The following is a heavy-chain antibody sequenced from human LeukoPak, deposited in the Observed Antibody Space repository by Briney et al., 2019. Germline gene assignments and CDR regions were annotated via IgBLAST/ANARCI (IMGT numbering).Heavy chain of an antibody. V-gene: IGHV5-10-1*01. CDR3: ASQTGHDYFDY. Sequence: GESLKISCKGSGYSSTSYWISWVRQMPGKGLEWMGRIDPSDSYTNYSPSFQGHVTISADKSISTAYLQWSSLKASDTAMYYCASQTGHDYFDYWGQGTLVTVSS. CDR2: IDPSDSYT. J-gene: IGHJ4*02. D-gene: IGHD1-14*01. CDR1: GYSSTSYW.